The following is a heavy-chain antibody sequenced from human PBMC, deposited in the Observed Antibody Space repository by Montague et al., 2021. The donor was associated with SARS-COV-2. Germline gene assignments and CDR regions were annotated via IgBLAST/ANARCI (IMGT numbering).Heavy chain of an antibody. CDR1: GYSFTSYW. CDR3: ARRLEYYDYVWGSYLI. CDR2: IYPGDSDT. J-gene: IGHJ3*02. D-gene: IGHD3-16*01. Sequence: QSVAEVKTPGESLKISCKGSGYSFTSYWIGWVRQMPGKGLEWMGIIYPGDSDTRYSPSFQGQVTISADKSISTAYLQWSSLKASDTAMYYCARRLEYYDYVWGSYLIWGQGTMVTVSS. V-gene: IGHV5-51*03.